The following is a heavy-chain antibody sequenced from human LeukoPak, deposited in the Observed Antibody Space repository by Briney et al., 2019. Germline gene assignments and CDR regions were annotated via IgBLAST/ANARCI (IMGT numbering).Heavy chain of an antibody. D-gene: IGHD6-13*01. Sequence: GGSLRLSCAASGFTASSNYMSWVRQAPGKGLEWVSVIFSGGSTYCADSVKGRFTISRDNSKNTLYLQMNSLRVEDTAVYYCARWAGYSGSWYGLFDYWGQGTLVTVSS. CDR3: ARWAGYSGSWYGLFDY. CDR1: GFTASSNY. V-gene: IGHV3-66*01. J-gene: IGHJ4*02. CDR2: IFSGGST.